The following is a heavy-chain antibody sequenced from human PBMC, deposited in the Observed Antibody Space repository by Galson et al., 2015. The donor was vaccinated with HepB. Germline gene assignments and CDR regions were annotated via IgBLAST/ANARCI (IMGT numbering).Heavy chain of an antibody. Sequence: ETLSLTCAVYGGSFSGYYWSWIRQPPGKGLEWIGEINHSGSTNYNPSLKSRVTISVDTSKNQFSLKLSSVTAADTAVYYCARAHYTVGAFDIWGQGTMVTVSS. CDR2: INHSGST. CDR3: ARAHYTVGAFDI. CDR1: GGSFSGYY. J-gene: IGHJ3*02. D-gene: IGHD4-11*01. V-gene: IGHV4-34*01.